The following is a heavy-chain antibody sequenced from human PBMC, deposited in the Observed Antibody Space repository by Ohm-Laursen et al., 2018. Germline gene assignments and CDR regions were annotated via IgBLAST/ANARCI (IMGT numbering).Heavy chain of an antibody. J-gene: IGHJ3*02. D-gene: IGHD2-15*01. CDR2: ISSSGSTI. V-gene: IGHV3-11*01. Sequence: SLRLSCTASGFTFSDYYMSWIRQAPGKGLEWVSYISSSGSTIYYADSVKGRFTISRDNSKNALYLQMNSLRAEDTAIYYCAKDSVARNGAYDGYDIWGQGTMVTVSA. CDR3: AKDSVARNGAYDGYDI. CDR1: GFTFSDYY.